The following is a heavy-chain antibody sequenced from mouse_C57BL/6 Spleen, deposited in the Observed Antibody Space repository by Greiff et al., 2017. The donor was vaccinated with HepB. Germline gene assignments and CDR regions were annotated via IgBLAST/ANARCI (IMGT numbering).Heavy chain of an antibody. CDR1: GYTFTTYP. D-gene: IGHD1-1*01. J-gene: IGHJ2*01. CDR2: FHPYNDDT. CDR3: ARGDYYGSRSFDY. Sequence: VKLQESGAELVKPGASVKMSCKASGYTFTTYPIEWMKQNHGKSLEWIGNFHPYNDDTKYNEKFKGKATLTVEKSSSTVYLELSRLTSDDSAVYYCARGDYYGSRSFDYWGQGTTLTVSS. V-gene: IGHV1-47*01.